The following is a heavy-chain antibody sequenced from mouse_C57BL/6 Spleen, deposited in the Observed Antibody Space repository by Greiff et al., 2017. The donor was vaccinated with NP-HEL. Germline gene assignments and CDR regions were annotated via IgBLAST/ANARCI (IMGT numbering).Heavy chain of an antibody. J-gene: IGHJ1*03. CDR1: GFTFTDYY. CDR3: ARYTVPNWYFDV. D-gene: IGHD1-1*01. Sequence: EVQLVESGGGLVQPGGSLSLSCAASGFTFTDYYMSWVRQPPGKALEWLGFIRNKANGYTTEYSASVKGRFTISRDNSQSILYLQMNALRAEDSATYDCARYTVPNWYFDVWGTGTTVTVSS. CDR2: IRNKANGYTT. V-gene: IGHV7-3*01.